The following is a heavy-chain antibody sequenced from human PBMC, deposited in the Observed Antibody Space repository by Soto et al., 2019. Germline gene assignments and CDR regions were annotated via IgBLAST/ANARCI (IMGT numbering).Heavy chain of an antibody. Sequence: QVQLVQSGAEVKKPGSSVKVSCKASGGTFSSYAISWVRQAPGQGLEWMGGIIPIFGTAKYAQKLQGRVSITAYKSTSIAYMELSSLRSEDTAVYYCARAFFSGCSGVSCDSPYYYYDMDVWGQGTTVTVSS. CDR1: GGTFSSYA. V-gene: IGHV1-69*06. CDR2: IIPIFGTA. J-gene: IGHJ6*02. D-gene: IGHD2-15*01. CDR3: ARAFFSGCSGVSCDSPYYYYDMDV.